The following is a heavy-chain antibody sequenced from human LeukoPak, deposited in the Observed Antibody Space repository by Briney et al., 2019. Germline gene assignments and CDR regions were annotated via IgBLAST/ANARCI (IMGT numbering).Heavy chain of an antibody. V-gene: IGHV3-7*04. D-gene: IGHD3-10*01. CDR2: IKQDGSEK. J-gene: IGHJ4*02. CDR1: GFTFSSYW. Sequence: PGGSLRLSCAASGFTFSSYWMSWVRQAPGKGLEWVANIKQDGSEKYYVDSVKGRFTISRDNAKNSLYLQMNSLRAEDTAVYCCARALWDEGFGELWDGFDYWGQGTLVTVSS. CDR3: ARALWDEGFGELWDGFDY.